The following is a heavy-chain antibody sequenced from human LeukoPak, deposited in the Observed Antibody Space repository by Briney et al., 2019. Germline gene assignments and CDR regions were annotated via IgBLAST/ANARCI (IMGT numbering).Heavy chain of an antibody. CDR2: VNSDGTTT. Sequence: GGSLRLSCAASGFTFSTYWMHWVRQAPGKGLVWVSRVNSDGTTTVYADSVKGRFTVSRDNAKNTLYLQMNSLGAEDTAVYFCARVDTAMGSLDYWGQGILVTVSS. CDR1: GFTFSTYW. D-gene: IGHD5-18*01. J-gene: IGHJ4*02. CDR3: ARVDTAMGSLDY. V-gene: IGHV3-74*01.